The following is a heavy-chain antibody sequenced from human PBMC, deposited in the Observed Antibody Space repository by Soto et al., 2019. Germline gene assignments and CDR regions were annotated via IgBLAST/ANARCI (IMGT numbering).Heavy chain of an antibody. J-gene: IGHJ4*02. V-gene: IGHV3-74*01. CDR1: GFTFRSYW. Sequence: GASLRLSCAASGFTFRSYWMQWVRQAPGKGLVWVSWINSDGSSTSYADSVKGRFTISRDNAKNTLYLQMNSLRAEDTAVYYCASGGSSLSFDSWGQGT. D-gene: IGHD6-6*01. CDR3: ASGGSSLSFDS. CDR2: INSDGSST.